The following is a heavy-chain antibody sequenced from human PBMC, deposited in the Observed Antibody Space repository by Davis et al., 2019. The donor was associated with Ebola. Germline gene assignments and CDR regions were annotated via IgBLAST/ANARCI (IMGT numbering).Heavy chain of an antibody. CDR3: ARDLAGSYPDY. D-gene: IGHD3-10*01. J-gene: IGHJ4*01. CDR1: GFRFSNYG. CDR2: IWFDGDYK. Sequence: GGSLRLSCVVSGFRFSNYGMQWVRQAPGKGLEWVALIWFDGDYKYYADSVRGRFTISRDNSKNTLYLQMDSLRAEDTAVYYCARDLAGSYPDYWGQGTLVTVSP. V-gene: IGHV3-33*01.